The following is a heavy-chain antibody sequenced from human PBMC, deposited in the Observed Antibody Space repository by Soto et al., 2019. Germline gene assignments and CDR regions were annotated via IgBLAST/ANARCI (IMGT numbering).Heavy chain of an antibody. V-gene: IGHV5-51*01. D-gene: IGHD6-13*01. CDR1: GYSFTTYW. Sequence: GESLKISCKGSGYSFTTYWIAWVRQMPGKGLEWMGIIYPADSESRYSPSFQGQVTISVDKSISTAYLQWNSLRASDTAMYYCARQPGAAAGSDYWGQGTLVTVSS. CDR2: IYPADSES. CDR3: ARQPGAAAGSDY. J-gene: IGHJ4*02.